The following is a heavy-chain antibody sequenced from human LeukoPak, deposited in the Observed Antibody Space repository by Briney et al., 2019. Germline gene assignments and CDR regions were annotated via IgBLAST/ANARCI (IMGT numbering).Heavy chain of an antibody. Sequence: SETLSLTCTVSGASISSYWWTCIRHPRGKGPEWLGYIYNSGSTRYNPSLKARVPISVDTSKNLFSLNLTSVTAADTAVYYCAREKDSIVSTAHMDVWGKGTTVTVSS. V-gene: IGHV4-59*01. CDR2: IYNSGST. CDR1: GASISSYW. CDR3: AREKDSIVSTAHMDV. D-gene: IGHD5/OR15-5a*01. J-gene: IGHJ6*03.